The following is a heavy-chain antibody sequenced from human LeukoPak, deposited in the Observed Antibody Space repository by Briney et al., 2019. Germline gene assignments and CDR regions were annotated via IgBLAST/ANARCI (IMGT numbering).Heavy chain of an antibody. CDR3: AREAGDSSGYYYDKGALDI. CDR2: IYTSGST. Sequence: PSETLSLTCTVSGGSISSYHWSWIRQPAGKGLEWIGRIYTSGSTSYNPSLKSRVTMSVDTSKNQFSLKLSSVTAADTAVYYCAREAGDSSGYYYDKGALDIWGQGTMVTVSS. D-gene: IGHD3-22*01. CDR1: GGSISSYH. J-gene: IGHJ3*02. V-gene: IGHV4-4*07.